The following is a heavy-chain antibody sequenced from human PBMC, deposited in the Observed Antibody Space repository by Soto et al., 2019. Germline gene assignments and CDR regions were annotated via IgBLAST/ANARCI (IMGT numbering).Heavy chain of an antibody. Sequence: PGGSLRLSCAASGFPFRSFTMNWVRQAPGKGLEWVSTISSNSAYIYDTDALRGRFTISRDNAKNSLHLQMNSLRAEDTAVYYRTRGASRDSSARGWFDPWGPGTLVTVSS. V-gene: IGHV3-21*01. D-gene: IGHD6-13*01. CDR1: GFPFRSFT. J-gene: IGHJ5*02. CDR2: ISSNSAYI. CDR3: TRGASRDSSARGWFDP.